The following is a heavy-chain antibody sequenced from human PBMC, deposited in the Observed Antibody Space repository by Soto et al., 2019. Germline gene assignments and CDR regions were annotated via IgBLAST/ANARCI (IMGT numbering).Heavy chain of an antibody. Sequence: GGSLRLSCAASGFTFSSYGMHWVRQAPGKGLEWVAVISYDGSNKYYADSVKGRFTISRDNSKNTLYLQMNSLRAEDTAVYYCAKDLRGLKFGFFDYWGQGTLVTVSS. CDR3: AKDLRGLKFGFFDY. CDR2: ISYDGSNK. J-gene: IGHJ4*02. D-gene: IGHD3-16*01. V-gene: IGHV3-30*18. CDR1: GFTFSSYG.